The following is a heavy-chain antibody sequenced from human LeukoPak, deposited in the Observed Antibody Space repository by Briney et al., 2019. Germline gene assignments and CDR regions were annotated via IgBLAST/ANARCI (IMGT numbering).Heavy chain of an antibody. CDR3: TKGRYSGSLERGFDY. CDR2: VSGSGGST. CDR1: GFTFSSYA. D-gene: IGHD1-26*01. Sequence: GSLRLSCAASGFTFSSYAMNWVRQAPGQGLEWVSAVSGSGGSTYHTDSVKGWFTISRDNSKNTLYLQMNSLRAEDTAVYYCTKGRYSGSLERGFDYWGQGTLVTVSS. V-gene: IGHV3-23*01. J-gene: IGHJ4*02.